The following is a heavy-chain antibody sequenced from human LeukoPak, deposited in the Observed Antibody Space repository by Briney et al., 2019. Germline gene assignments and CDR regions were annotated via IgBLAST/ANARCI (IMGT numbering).Heavy chain of an antibody. CDR1: GFTVSSNY. CDR2: IYSGGST. V-gene: IGHV3-66*01. J-gene: IGHJ4*02. CDR3: ASVSPGSYYFDY. Sequence: GGSLRLSCAASGFTVSSNYMSWVRQAPGKGLEWVSVIYSGGSTYYADSVKGRFTISRDNSKNTLYLQMNSLRAEDTAVYYCASVSPGSYYFDYWGQGTLVTVSS. D-gene: IGHD7-27*01.